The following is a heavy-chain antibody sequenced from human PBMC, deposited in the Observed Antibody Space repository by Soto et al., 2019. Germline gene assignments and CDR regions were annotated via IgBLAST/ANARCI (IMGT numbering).Heavy chain of an antibody. CDR3: ARSPSYYFGSGSYDY. V-gene: IGHV3-21*01. Sequence: GGSLRLSCAPFGFTFRSFGMHWVRQAPGKGLEWVSSISGTSTYIYYADSVMGRFTISRDNAKNSLYLQMNSLRAEDTAVYYCARSPSYYFGSGSYDYWGQGTLVTVSS. D-gene: IGHD3-10*01. CDR1: GFTFRSFG. CDR2: ISGTSTYI. J-gene: IGHJ4*02.